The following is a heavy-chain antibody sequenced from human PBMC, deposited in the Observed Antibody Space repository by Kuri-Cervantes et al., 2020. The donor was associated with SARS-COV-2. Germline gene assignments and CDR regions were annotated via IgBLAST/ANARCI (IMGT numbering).Heavy chain of an antibody. CDR3: ARVLQYYDFWSGYSYYYYGMDV. CDR2: ISGSGGST. V-gene: IGHV3-23*01. J-gene: IGHJ6*02. Sequence: GGSLRLSCAASGFTFSSYWMSWVRQAPGKGLEWVSAISGSGGSTYYADSVKGRFTISRDNAKNSLYLQMNSLRAEDTAVYYCARVLQYYDFWSGYSYYYYGMDVWGQGTTVTVSS. D-gene: IGHD3-3*01. CDR1: GFTFSSYW.